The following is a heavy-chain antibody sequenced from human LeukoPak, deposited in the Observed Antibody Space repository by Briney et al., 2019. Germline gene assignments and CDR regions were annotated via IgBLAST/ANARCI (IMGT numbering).Heavy chain of an antibody. V-gene: IGHV3-23*01. J-gene: IGHJ6*03. CDR3: AKDRGGSSWYYGDYYYYYYMDV. CDR1: GFTFSSYA. D-gene: IGHD6-13*01. CDR2: ISGSGGST. Sequence: PGGSLRLSCAASGFTFSSYAMSWVRQAPGKGLEWVSAISGSGGSTYYADSVKGRFTISRDNSKNTLYLQMNSLRAEDTAVYYCAKDRGGSSWYYGDYYYYYYMDVWGKGTTVTVSS.